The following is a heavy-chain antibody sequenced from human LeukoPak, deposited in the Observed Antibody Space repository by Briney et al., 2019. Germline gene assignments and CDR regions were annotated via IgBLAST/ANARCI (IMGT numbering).Heavy chain of an antibody. J-gene: IGHJ4*02. V-gene: IGHV3-30*02. D-gene: IGHD3-22*01. CDR3: AKDYDSSGYTDY. CDR2: IRYDGSNK. Sequence: GVSLRLSCAASGFTFSSYGMHWVRQAPGKGLEWVAFIRYDGSNKYYADSVKGRFTISRDNSKNTLYLQMNSLRAEDTAVYYCAKDYDSSGYTDYWGQGTLVTVSS. CDR1: GFTFSSYG.